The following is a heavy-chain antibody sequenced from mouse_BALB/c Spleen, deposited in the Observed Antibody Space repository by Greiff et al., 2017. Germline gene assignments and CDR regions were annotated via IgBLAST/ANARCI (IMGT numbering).Heavy chain of an antibody. CDR1: GYAFTNYL. D-gene: IGHD2-2*01. CDR3: ARSEMVTTSRYFDV. Sequence: VQLQQSGAELVRPGTSVKVSCKASGYAFTNYLIEWVKQRPGQGLEWIGVINPGSGGTNYNEKFKGKATLTADKSSSTAYMQLSSLTSDDSAVYFCARSEMVTTSRYFDVWGAGTTVTVSS. J-gene: IGHJ1*01. V-gene: IGHV1-54*01. CDR2: INPGSGGT.